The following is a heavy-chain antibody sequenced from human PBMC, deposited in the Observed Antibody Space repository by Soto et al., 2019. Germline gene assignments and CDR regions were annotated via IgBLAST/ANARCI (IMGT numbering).Heavy chain of an antibody. CDR2: ISSNSAYI. V-gene: IGHV3-21*01. CDR1: GFTLRSFT. J-gene: IGHJ5*02. CDR3: TRDASRDSSARGWFDP. Sequence: GASLRLSCAASGFTLRSFTMNWVLQAPGKGLEWVSTISSNSAYIYYTDALRGRFTISRDNAKNSLHLQMNSLRAEDTAVYYCTRDASRDSSARGWFDPWGPGTLVTVSS. D-gene: IGHD6-13*01.